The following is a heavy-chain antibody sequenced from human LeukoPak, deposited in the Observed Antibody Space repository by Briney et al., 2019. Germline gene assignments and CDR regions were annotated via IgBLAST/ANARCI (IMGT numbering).Heavy chain of an antibody. Sequence: GGSLRLSCAASGFTLSSYSMNWVRQAPGKGLEWVSSISSSSSYIYYADSVKGRFTISRDNAKNSLYLQMNSLRAEDTAVYYCARERALGYYYDSSWGQGTLVTVSS. J-gene: IGHJ4*02. CDR3: ARERALGYYYDSS. D-gene: IGHD3-22*01. CDR2: ISSSSSYI. CDR1: GFTLSSYS. V-gene: IGHV3-21*01.